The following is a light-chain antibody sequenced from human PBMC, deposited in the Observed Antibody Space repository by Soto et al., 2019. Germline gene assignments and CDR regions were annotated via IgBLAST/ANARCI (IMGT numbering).Light chain of an antibody. CDR2: EVN. V-gene: IGLV2-8*01. CDR3: SRYASSNSYV. Sequence: QSALTQPPSASGSPGQSVTISCTGTSSDVGGYNYVSWYQQHPGKAPKLMIYEVNKRPSGVPDRFSGSQSGNTASLTVSGLQAEDEADYYCSRYASSNSYVFGTGTKVTV. J-gene: IGLJ1*01. CDR1: SSDVGGYNY.